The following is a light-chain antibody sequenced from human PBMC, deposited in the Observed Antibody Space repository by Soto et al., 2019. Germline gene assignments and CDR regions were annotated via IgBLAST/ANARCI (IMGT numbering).Light chain of an antibody. CDR1: QDISGY. V-gene: IGKV1-9*01. Sequence: DIQMTQSPSLLSASVGDRVTITCRASQDISGYLAWYQQKPGKAPKLLISAAFTLQSGVPSRFSGSGSGTEFTLTLSSLQAEDLATYFCQQSNTYNWTCGQGTKVDIK. CDR2: AAF. J-gene: IGKJ1*01. CDR3: QQSNTYNWT.